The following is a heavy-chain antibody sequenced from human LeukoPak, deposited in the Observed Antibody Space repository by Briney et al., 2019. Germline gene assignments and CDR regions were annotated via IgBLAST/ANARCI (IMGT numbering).Heavy chain of an antibody. Sequence: ASVKVSCKASGYTFTGYYMHWVRQAPGQGLEWMGWINPNSGNPTYAQGFTGRFVFSLDTSVSTAYLQISSLKAEDTAVYYCAREGTEEYWGQGTLVTVSS. CDR3: AREGTEEY. V-gene: IGHV7-4-1*02. D-gene: IGHD1-1*01. CDR2: INPNSGNP. J-gene: IGHJ4*02. CDR1: GYTFTGYY.